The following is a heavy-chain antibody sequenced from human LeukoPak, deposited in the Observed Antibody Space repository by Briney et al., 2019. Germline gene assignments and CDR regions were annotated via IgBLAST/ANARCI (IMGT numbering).Heavy chain of an antibody. J-gene: IGHJ4*02. CDR2: ISGSSTYT. Sequence: LSLTCAFYGASFSGYYMSWIRQAPGKGLEWVSHISGSSTYTNYADSVKGRFTISRDNSKNMLYLQMNSLRAEDTAVYYCARDSDTAMGPFDYWGQGTLVTVSS. D-gene: IGHD5-18*01. CDR3: ARDSDTAMGPFDY. V-gene: IGHV3-11*06. CDR1: GASFSGYY.